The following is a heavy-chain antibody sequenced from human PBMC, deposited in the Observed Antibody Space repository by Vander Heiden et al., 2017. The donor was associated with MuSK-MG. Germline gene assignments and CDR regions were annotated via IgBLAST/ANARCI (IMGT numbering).Heavy chain of an antibody. Sequence: EVQLVESGGGLVKPGGSLRLSCAASGFTFSSYSMNWVRQAPGKGLEWVSSISSSSSYIYYADSVKGRFTISRDNAKNSLYLQMNSLRAEDTAVYYCARGGVLVVQPSSAFDIWGQGTMVTVSS. J-gene: IGHJ3*02. CDR1: GFTFSSYS. D-gene: IGHD2-15*01. CDR3: ARGGVLVVQPSSAFDI. V-gene: IGHV3-21*01. CDR2: ISSSSSYI.